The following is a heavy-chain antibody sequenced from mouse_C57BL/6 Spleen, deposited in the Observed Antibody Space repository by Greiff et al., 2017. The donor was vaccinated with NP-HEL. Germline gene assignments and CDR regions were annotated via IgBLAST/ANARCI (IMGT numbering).Heavy chain of an antibody. J-gene: IGHJ2*01. CDR3: ARGNYGSDFDY. V-gene: IGHV1-82*01. CDR1: GYAFSSSW. D-gene: IGHD1-1*01. CDR2: IYPGDGDT. Sequence: QVQLQQSGPELVKPGASVKISCKASGYAFSSSWMNWVKQRPGKGLEWIGRIYPGDGDTNYNGKFKGKATLTADKSSSTAYMQISSLTSEDSAVYFCARGNYGSDFDYWGQGTTLTVSS.